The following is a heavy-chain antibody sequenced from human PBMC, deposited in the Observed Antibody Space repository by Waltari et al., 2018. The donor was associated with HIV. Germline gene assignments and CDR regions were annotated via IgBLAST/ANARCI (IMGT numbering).Heavy chain of an antibody. CDR1: GYSFDQFA. Sequence: QVQLVQSRSEVKKPGASVRIACTASGYSFDQFAIHWVRQAPGPRLEWVGRINPGTVYTVVSQNFQGRVTLTAGTSATVVYMDLNGLKPGDDCVYYCAREGLMMTFGGIGEFDFWGRGTLVSVSS. CDR3: AREGLMMTFGGIGEFDF. CDR2: INPGTVYT. J-gene: IGHJ4*02. D-gene: IGHD3-16*01. V-gene: IGHV1-3*01.